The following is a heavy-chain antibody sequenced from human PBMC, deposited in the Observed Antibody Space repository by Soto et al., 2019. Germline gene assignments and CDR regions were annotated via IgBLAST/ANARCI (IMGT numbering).Heavy chain of an antibody. CDR2: ISSSSSTI. J-gene: IGHJ6*02. D-gene: IGHD6-19*01. Sequence: GGSLRLSCAASGFTFSSYSMNWVRQAPGKGLEWVSYISSSSSTIYYADSVKGRFTISRDNAKNSLYLQMNSLRDEDTAVYYCARDLAVAGPTYYYYGMDVWGQGTTVTVSS. CDR1: GFTFSSYS. CDR3: ARDLAVAGPTYYYYGMDV. V-gene: IGHV3-48*02.